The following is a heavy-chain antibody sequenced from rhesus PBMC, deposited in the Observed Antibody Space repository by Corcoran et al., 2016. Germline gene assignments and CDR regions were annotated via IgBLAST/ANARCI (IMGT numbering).Heavy chain of an antibody. V-gene: IGHV4-81*01. D-gene: IGHD3-34*01. J-gene: IGHJ3*01. CDR2: IDGNSAGT. CDR1: GGSLRGYY. Sequence: QVQLQESGPGLVKPSETLSLTCTVSGGSLRGYYWRWLRQPPGKGLEWIGHIDGNSAGTNYNPSLKSRVTMSKDTSKNQFSLKLSSVTAADTAVYYCAREYPGVDAFDFWGQGLRVTVSS. CDR3: AREYPGVDAFDF.